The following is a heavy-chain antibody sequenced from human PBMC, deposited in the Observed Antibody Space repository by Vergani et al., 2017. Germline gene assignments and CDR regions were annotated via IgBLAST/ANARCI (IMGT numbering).Heavy chain of an antibody. D-gene: IGHD3-10*01. V-gene: IGHV4-31*03. J-gene: IGHJ4*02. CDR3: ARGARGFGTLFDY. Sequence: QVQLQESGPGLVKPSQTLSLTCTVSGGSISSGGYYWSWIRQHPGKGLEWIGYIYYSGSTYYNPSLKSRVTISVDTSKNQFSLKLSSLTAADTAVYYCARGARGFGTLFDYWGQGTLVTVSS. CDR1: GGSISSGGYY. CDR2: IYYSGST.